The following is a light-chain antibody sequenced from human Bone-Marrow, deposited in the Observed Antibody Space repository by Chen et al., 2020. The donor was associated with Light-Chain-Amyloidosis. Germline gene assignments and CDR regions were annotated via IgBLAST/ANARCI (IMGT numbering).Light chain of an antibody. CDR2: DAS. Sequence: AIQVTQSPSSLSASVGDRVTITRRPSQGIANDLAWYQQKPGQAPKLLLNDASTLHSGVPSRFNGSGTGPSYTLTISSLHPEDFATYYCLHNYNCPRTFDQGTKLEI. J-gene: IGKJ2*01. CDR3: LHNYNCPRT. CDR1: QGIAND. V-gene: IGKV1-6*01.